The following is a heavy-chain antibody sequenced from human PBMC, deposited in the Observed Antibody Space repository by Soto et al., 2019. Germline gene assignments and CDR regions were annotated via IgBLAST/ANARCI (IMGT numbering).Heavy chain of an antibody. CDR3: ARDKASFYYARSGYYPYYYGMDV. V-gene: IGHV4-31*03. Sequence: SETLSLTCTVSGGSISSGGYYWSWIRQHPGKGLEWIGYIYYSGSTYYNPSLKSRVTISVDTSKNQFSLKLSSVTAADTAVYYCARDKASFYYARSGYYPYYYGMDVWGQGTRVTVSS. CDR2: IYYSGST. J-gene: IGHJ6*02. CDR1: GGSISSGGYY. D-gene: IGHD3-22*01.